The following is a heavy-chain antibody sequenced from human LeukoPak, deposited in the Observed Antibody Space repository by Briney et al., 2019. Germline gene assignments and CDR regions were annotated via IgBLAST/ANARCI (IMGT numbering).Heavy chain of an antibody. CDR2: IYHSGST. CDR1: GGSISSGGYS. D-gene: IGHD3-3*01. CDR3: ASNRYDFWASFDY. V-gene: IGHV4-30-2*01. J-gene: IGHJ4*02. Sequence: PSQTLSLTCAVSGGSISSGGYSWSWLRQPPGKGLEWIGYIYHSGSTYYNPSLKSRVTISVDRSKNQFSLKLSSVIAADTAVYYCASNRYDFWASFDYWGQGTLVTVSS.